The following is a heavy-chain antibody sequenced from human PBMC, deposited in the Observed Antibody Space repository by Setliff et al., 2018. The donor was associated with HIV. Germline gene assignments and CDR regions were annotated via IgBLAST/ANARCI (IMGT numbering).Heavy chain of an antibody. CDR2: INPDGSEN. J-gene: IGHJ5*02. CDR3: ANLWEVGA. CDR1: GFTFSTHW. Sequence: PGGSLRLSCAASGFTFSTHWMSWVRQAPGKGLDWVANINPDGSENHYVDSVKGRFTISRDNAKDSLYLEMNSLRAEDTAVYYCANLWEVGAWGQGTLVTVSS. V-gene: IGHV3-7*03. D-gene: IGHD1-26*01.